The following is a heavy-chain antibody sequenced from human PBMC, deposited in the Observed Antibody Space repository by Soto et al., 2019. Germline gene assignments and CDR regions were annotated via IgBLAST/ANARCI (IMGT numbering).Heavy chain of an antibody. CDR3: ASAKLIAAAGTDYYYYYGMDV. V-gene: IGHV6-1*01. CDR1: GDSVSSNSAA. CDR2: TYFRSKWYN. D-gene: IGHD6-13*01. J-gene: IGHJ6*02. Sequence: SQALSLTFAISGDSVSSNSAAWNWIRQSPSRGLDWLGRTYFRSKWYNDYAVSVKSRITINPDTSKNQFSLQLNSVTPEDTAVYYCASAKLIAAAGTDYYYYYGMDVWGQGTTVTVSS.